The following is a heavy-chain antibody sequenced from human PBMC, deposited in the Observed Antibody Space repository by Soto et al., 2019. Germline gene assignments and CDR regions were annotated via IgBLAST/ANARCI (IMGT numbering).Heavy chain of an antibody. CDR3: ARTVIDNDYGADV. D-gene: IGHD3-16*02. CDR2: IYYSGST. CDR1: GGSISSGAYC. V-gene: IGHV4-31*03. Sequence: SETLSLTCTVSGGSISSGAYCWTWIRQHPGKGLERIGYIYYSGSTYYNPSLKSRITISVDTSENQFSLKVSSVTAADTAVYYCARTVIDNDYGADVWGQGTTVTVSS. J-gene: IGHJ6*02.